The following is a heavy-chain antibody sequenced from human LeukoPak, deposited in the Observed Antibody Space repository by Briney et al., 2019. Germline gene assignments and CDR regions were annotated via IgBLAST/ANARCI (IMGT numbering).Heavy chain of an antibody. CDR3: ARGPFEYSSSSYFDY. D-gene: IGHD6-6*01. J-gene: IGHJ4*02. V-gene: IGHV4-34*01. Sequence: PSETLSLTCAVYGGSFSGYYWSRIRQPPGKGLEWIGEINHSGSTNYNPSLKSRVTISVDMSKNQFSLKLSSVTAADTAVYYCARGPFEYSSSSYFDYWGQGTLVTVSS. CDR1: GGSFSGYY. CDR2: INHSGST.